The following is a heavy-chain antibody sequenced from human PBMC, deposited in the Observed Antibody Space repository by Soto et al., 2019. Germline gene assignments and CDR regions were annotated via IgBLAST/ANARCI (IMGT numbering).Heavy chain of an antibody. J-gene: IGHJ6*02. V-gene: IGHV4-4*02. CDR3: ARDFYGSGTIYYYGMDV. Sequence: PSETLSLTCAVSGGSISSSNWWSWVRQPPGKGLEWIGEIYHSGSTNYNPSLKSRVTISVDKSKNQFSLKLSSVTAADTAVYYCARDFYGSGTIYYYGMDVWGQGTTVTVSS. CDR2: IYHSGST. D-gene: IGHD3-10*01. CDR1: GGSISSSNW.